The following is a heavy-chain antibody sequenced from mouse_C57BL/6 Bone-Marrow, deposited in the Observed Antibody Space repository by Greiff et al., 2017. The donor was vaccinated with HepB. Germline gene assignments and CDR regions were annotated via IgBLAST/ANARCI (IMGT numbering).Heavy chain of an antibody. CDR3: ARDYGLFAY. D-gene: IGHD1-1*02. CDR2: IHPNSGST. CDR1: GYTFTSYW. J-gene: IGHJ3*01. V-gene: IGHV1-64*01. Sequence: QVQLQQPGAELVKPGASVKLSCKASGYTFTSYWMHWVKQRPGQGLEWIGMIHPNSGSTNYNEKFKSKVTLTVDKSSSTAYMQLSSLTSEDSAVYYCARDYGLFAYWGQGTLVTVSA.